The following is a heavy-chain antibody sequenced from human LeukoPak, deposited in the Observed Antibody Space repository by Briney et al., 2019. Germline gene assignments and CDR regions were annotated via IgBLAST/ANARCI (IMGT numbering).Heavy chain of an antibody. Sequence: GGSLRLSCAASGFTFSSYAMSWVRQAPGKGREGVSAISDSGGGTYYADSVKGRFTISRDNSKNTLYLQMNSLRAEDTAIYFCAKGSTYSTSSATDDWGQGTLVTVSS. V-gene: IGHV3-23*01. CDR3: AKGSTYSTSSATDD. CDR2: ISDSGGGT. D-gene: IGHD6-6*01. J-gene: IGHJ4*02. CDR1: GFTFSSYA.